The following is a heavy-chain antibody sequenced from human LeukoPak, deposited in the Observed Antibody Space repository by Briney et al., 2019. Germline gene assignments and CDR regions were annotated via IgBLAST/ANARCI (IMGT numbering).Heavy chain of an antibody. D-gene: IGHD5-18*01. J-gene: IGHJ4*02. Sequence: GGSLRLSCAASGFIFSDCYMGWIRQAPGKGLEWVSDISLSGTMIYYADSVKGRFTISRDNARNSLYLHMDSLRVEDTAVYYCARGSGSRYGPFDYWGQGTLVTVSS. V-gene: IGHV3-11*04. CDR3: ARGSGSRYGPFDY. CDR1: GFIFSDCY. CDR2: ISLSGTMI.